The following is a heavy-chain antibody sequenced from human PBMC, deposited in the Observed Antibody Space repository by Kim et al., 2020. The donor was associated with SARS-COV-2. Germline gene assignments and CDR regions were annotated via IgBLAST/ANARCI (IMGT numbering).Heavy chain of an antibody. Sequence: GGSLRLSCAASGFTVSSNYMSWVRQAPGKGLEWVSVIYSGGSTYYADSVKGRFTISRDNSKNTLYLQMNSLRAEDTAVYYCASLIVGATVYYYYGMDVWGQGTTVTVSS. V-gene: IGHV3-53*01. D-gene: IGHD1-26*01. CDR1: GFTVSSNY. CDR2: IYSGGST. CDR3: ASLIVGATVYYYYGMDV. J-gene: IGHJ6*02.